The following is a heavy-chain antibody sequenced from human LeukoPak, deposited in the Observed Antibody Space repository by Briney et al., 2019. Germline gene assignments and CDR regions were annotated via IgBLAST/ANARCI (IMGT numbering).Heavy chain of an antibody. CDR3: AKATNYDFWSGSLGLDH. Sequence: PGGSLRLSCAASGFTFSSYGMHWVRQAPGKGLEWVALTSYNGRNNYYSDSVKGRFSISRDNSQRTVFLQMNNVKTEDTAIYYCAKATNYDFWSGSLGLDHWGQGFLVTVFS. CDR1: GFTFSSYG. J-gene: IGHJ4*02. V-gene: IGHV3-30*18. D-gene: IGHD3-3*01. CDR2: TSYNGRNN.